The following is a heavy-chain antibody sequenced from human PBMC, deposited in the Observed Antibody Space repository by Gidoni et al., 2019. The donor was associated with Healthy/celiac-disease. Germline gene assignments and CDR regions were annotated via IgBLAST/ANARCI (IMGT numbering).Heavy chain of an antibody. CDR1: GGTFRSFA. V-gene: IGHV1-69*01. Sequence: QVQLVQSGAEEKKPGSSVKVSCKASGGTFRSFAISWVRQAPGQGLEWLGGIIPIFCTAYYAQKFQGRVTITADESTSTAYMELSSLRSEDTAVYYCATSGYRYNWFDPWGQGTLVTVSS. CDR3: ATSGYRYNWFDP. CDR2: IIPIFCTA. D-gene: IGHD3-22*01. J-gene: IGHJ5*02.